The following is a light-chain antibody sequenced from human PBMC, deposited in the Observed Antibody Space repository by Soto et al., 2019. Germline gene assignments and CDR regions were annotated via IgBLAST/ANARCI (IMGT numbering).Light chain of an antibody. Sequence: EFVLTHSPGTLSLSPGERATLSCRASQTVRNNYLAWYQQKPGQAPRLLIYGPSTRVTGAPARFSGSGSGTESPLTISSLQSEDVALYYCQQYHYWPRLVGQGTKVDI. V-gene: IGKV3-15*01. CDR1: QTVRNN. J-gene: IGKJ1*01. CDR3: QQYHYWPRL. CDR2: GPS.